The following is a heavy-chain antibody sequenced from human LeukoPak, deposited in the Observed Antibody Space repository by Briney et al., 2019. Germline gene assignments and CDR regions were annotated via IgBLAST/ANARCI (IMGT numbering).Heavy chain of an antibody. CDR3: AGRGYGYGYITY. V-gene: IGHV4-59*01. D-gene: IGHD5-18*01. Sequence: SGTLSLTCTVSGGSISSYYWSWIRQPPGKGLEWIGYISYSGSTNYNPSLKSRVTISVDTSKKQFSLKLSSVTAADTAVYYCAGRGYGYGYITYWGQGTLVTVSS. J-gene: IGHJ4*02. CDR2: ISYSGST. CDR1: GGSISSYY.